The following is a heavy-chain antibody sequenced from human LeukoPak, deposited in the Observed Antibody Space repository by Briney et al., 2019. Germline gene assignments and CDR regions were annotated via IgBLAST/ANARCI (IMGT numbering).Heavy chain of an antibody. CDR2: IYYTGST. D-gene: IGHD3-3*01. Sequence: SETLSLTCTVSGGSISSYYWSWIRQPPGKGLEWIGYIYYTGSTDYNPSLKSRVAISVDTSKNQFSLKLSSVTAADTAVYYCARGYYDFWSGYYKDAFDIWGQGTMVTVSS. J-gene: IGHJ3*02. V-gene: IGHV4-59*01. CDR3: ARGYYDFWSGYYKDAFDI. CDR1: GGSISSYY.